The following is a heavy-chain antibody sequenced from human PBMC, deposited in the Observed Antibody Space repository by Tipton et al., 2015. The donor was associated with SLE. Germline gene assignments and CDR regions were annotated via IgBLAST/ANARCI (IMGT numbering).Heavy chain of an antibody. V-gene: IGHV3-21*01. Sequence: SLRLSCAASGFTFSTYEMNWVRQAPGKGLEWVSSISSSSSYIYYADSVKGRFTISRDNAKNSLYLQMNSLRAEDTAVYYCARDEITGTLPHYFDYWGQGTLVTVSS. CDR3: ARDEITGTLPHYFDY. D-gene: IGHD1-20*01. CDR1: GFTFSTYE. CDR2: ISSSSSYI. J-gene: IGHJ4*02.